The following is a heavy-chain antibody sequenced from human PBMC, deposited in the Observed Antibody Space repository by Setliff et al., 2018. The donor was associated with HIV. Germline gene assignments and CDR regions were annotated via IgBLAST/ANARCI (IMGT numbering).Heavy chain of an antibody. CDR3: ARDGKSSFDY. J-gene: IGHJ4*02. CDR1: GGSITNSNGYY. Sequence: SETLSLTCIVSGGSITNSNGYYWGWIRQPPGKGLEWIASVYSTGTTYFNPSLKSRVTMSVDTSTNRFSLKLKSVTAADTAVYYCARDGKSSFDYWGQGTLVTVSS. CDR2: VYSTGTT. V-gene: IGHV4-39*02.